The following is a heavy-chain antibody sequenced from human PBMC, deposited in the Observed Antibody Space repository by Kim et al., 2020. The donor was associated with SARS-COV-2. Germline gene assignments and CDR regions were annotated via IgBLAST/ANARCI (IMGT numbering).Heavy chain of an antibody. D-gene: IGHD2-15*01. V-gene: IGHV4-59*13. CDR3: ARTGLYCSGGNCYSVWFDP. CDR2: IYYSGIT. Sequence: SETLSLTCIVSGGSISRYYWSWIRQAPGKGLEWIGYIYYSGITNYNPSLKSRVTISVDTSKNQLSLKLSSVTAADTAVYYCARTGLYCSGGNCYSVWFDPWGQGTLVTVSS. CDR1: GGSISRYY. J-gene: IGHJ5*02.